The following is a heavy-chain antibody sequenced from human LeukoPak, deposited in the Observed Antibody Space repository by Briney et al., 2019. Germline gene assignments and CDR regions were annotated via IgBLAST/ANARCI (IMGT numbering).Heavy chain of an antibody. CDR1: GFTFSTYG. D-gene: IGHD1-26*01. J-gene: IGHJ4*02. V-gene: IGHV3-33*01. CDR2: IWPDGSNK. CDR3: ARASGPFDY. Sequence: GGSLRLSCVASGFTFSTYGIHWVRQAPGKGQEWVAVIWPDGSNKYYADSVKGRFTISRDNSKNTLYLQMNSLRAEDTAVYYCARASGPFDYWGQGTLVTVSS.